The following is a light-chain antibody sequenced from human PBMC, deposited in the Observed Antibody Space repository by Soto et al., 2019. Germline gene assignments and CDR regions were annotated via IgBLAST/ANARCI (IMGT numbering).Light chain of an antibody. CDR3: QQYGSSGT. J-gene: IGKJ1*01. V-gene: IGKV3-20*01. CDR2: GAS. CDR1: QSVSNNY. Sequence: EIVSTQSPGTLPLSPGERVTLSSRASQSVSNNYLAWYQPKPGKAPRLLIYGASNRATGIPDRLSGSGSGTDFTLPIRRLEPEDFAVYYCQQYGSSGTFGQGTEVEIK.